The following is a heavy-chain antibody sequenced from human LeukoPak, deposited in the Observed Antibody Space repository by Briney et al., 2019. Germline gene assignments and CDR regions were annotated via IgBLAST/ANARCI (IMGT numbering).Heavy chain of an antibody. Sequence: SETLSLTCAVYGGSFSGYYWSWIRQPPGKGLEWIGEINHSGSTNYNPSLKSRVTISVDTSKNQFSLKLSSVTAADTAVYYCARAQRGYSFVFDLWGPGTLATVSS. J-gene: IGHJ4*02. CDR3: ARAQRGYSFVFDL. D-gene: IGHD5-18*01. CDR1: GGSFSGYY. CDR2: INHSGST. V-gene: IGHV4-34*01.